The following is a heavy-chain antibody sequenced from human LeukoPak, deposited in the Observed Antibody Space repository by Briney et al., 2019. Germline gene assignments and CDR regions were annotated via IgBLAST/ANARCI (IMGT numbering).Heavy chain of an antibody. J-gene: IGHJ5*02. D-gene: IGHD3-3*01. V-gene: IGHV4-61*02. Sequence: SETLSLTCAVSGGSISSGGYSWSWIRQPAGKGLEWIGRIYTSGSTNYNPSLKSRVTISVDTSKNQFSLKLSSVTAADTAVYYCAREGLYDFWSGDNWFDPWGQGTLVTVSS. CDR1: GGSISSGGYS. CDR2: IYTSGST. CDR3: AREGLYDFWSGDNWFDP.